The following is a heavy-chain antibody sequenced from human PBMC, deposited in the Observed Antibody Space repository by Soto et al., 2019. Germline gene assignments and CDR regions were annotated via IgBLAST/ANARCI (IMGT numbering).Heavy chain of an antibody. CDR1: VFTFSSYA. Sequence: PGGSLRLSCAASVFTFSSYAMRWVRQAPVKGLEWVSAISGSGGSTYYADSVKGRVTISVDRSITTTYLQWNTLQASDTATYYCTRGAERTVPPTVQRHLDWVCGHWGQGTPVTVSS. V-gene: IGHV3-23*01. J-gene: IGHJ4*02. CDR3: TRGAERTVPPTVQRHLDWVCGH. D-gene: IGHD3-9*01. CDR2: ISGSGGST.